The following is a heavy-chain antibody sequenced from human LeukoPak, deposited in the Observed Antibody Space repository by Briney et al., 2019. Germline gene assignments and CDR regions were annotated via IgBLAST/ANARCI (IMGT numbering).Heavy chain of an antibody. CDR1: GYTFTSYD. Sequence: ASVKVSCKASGYTFTSYDINWVRQATGQGLEWMGWMNPNSGNTGYAQKFQGRVTMTRNTSISTPYMELSSLGSEDTAVYYCARGVGYCSGGSCYYTTVYNWFDPWGQGTLVTVSS. V-gene: IGHV1-8*01. D-gene: IGHD2-15*01. CDR2: MNPNSGNT. J-gene: IGHJ5*02. CDR3: ARGVGYCSGGSCYYTTVYNWFDP.